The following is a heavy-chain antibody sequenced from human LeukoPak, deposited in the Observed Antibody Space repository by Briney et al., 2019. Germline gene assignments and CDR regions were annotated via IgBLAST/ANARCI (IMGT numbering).Heavy chain of an antibody. V-gene: IGHV1-18*01. CDR3: ARGEVSASLYYFDF. D-gene: IGHD2-2*01. CDR1: GYTFTTYG. J-gene: IGHJ4*02. Sequence: GASVKVSCKTSGYTFTTYGVSWVRQAPGQGLEWMCWVSGYTGNTNYAERFQGRVTMTTDTSTTTVYMELTSLGSGDTAVYYCARGEVSASLYYFDFWGQGTLVTVS. CDR2: VSGYTGNT.